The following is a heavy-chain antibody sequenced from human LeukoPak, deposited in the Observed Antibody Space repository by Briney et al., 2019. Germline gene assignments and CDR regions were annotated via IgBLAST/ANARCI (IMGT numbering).Heavy chain of an antibody. CDR3: ARSAGHCSNGICFTDYYMDV. J-gene: IGHJ6*03. CDR2: INCNSGDA. V-gene: IGHV1-2*02. Sequence: GASVKVSCKASGYSFTEHYIYWVRQAPGQGLEWVGRINCNSGDANSAQKFQGRVTMTRDTSVSKAYMDLSSVTSDDTAVYFCARSAGHCSNGICFTDYYMDVWGRGTTVTVSS. D-gene: IGHD2-8*01. CDR1: GYSFTEHY.